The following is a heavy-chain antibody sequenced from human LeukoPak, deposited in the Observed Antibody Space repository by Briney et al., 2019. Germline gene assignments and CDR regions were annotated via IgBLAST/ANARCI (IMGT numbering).Heavy chain of an antibody. CDR2: ISSSSSTI. D-gene: IGHD6-13*01. J-gene: IGHJ5*02. CDR3: AKGSSSWLAWFDP. V-gene: IGHV3-48*01. Sequence: GGSLRLSCAASGFTFSSYAMSWVRQAPGKGLEWVSYISSSSSTIYYADSVKGRFTISRDNAKNSLYLQMNSLRAEDTAVYYCAKGSSSWLAWFDPWGQGTLVTVSS. CDR1: GFTFSSYA.